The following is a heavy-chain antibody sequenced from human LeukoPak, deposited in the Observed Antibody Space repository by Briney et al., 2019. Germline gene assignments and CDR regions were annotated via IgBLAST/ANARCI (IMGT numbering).Heavy chain of an antibody. D-gene: IGHD2-8*02. CDR2: IKQDGSEK. Sequence: GGSLRLSCAASGFTFSGYWMGWVRQAPGKGLEWVANIKQDGSEKYYVDSVKGRFTISRDNAKNSLYLQMNSLRAEDTAVYYCARAPGGPQDYYYYGMDVWGQGTTVTVSS. CDR1: GFTFSGYW. J-gene: IGHJ6*02. V-gene: IGHV3-7*01. CDR3: ARAPGGPQDYYYYGMDV.